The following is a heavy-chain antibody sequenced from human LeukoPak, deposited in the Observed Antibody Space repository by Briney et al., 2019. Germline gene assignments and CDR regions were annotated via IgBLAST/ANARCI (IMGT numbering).Heavy chain of an antibody. J-gene: IGHJ4*02. D-gene: IGHD3-22*01. CDR3: ARVRSVYYDSNAYDY. V-gene: IGHV1-3*01. CDR1: GXXXTSYX. CDR2: INAGNGNT. Sequence: VKVSXXXXGXXXTSYXISWVRQAPGQRLEWMGWINAGNGNTKYSQKFQGRVTITRDTSASTAYMELSSLRSEDTAVYYCARVRSVYYDSNAYDYWGQGTRVTVSS.